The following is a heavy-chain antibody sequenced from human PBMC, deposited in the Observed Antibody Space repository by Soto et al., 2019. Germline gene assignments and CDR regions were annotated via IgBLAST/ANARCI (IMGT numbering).Heavy chain of an antibody. V-gene: IGHV3-7*01. CDR2: IKQDGSEK. Sequence: GGSLRLACAASGVTFSSYWMSWVRQVPGKGLEWVANIKQDGSEKYYVDSVKGRFTISRDNAKNSLYLQMNSLRAEDTAVYYCARVPVIGIYCSGGSCFYAFDYWGQGTLVTVSS. CDR1: GVTFSSYW. D-gene: IGHD2-15*01. J-gene: IGHJ4*02. CDR3: ARVPVIGIYCSGGSCFYAFDY.